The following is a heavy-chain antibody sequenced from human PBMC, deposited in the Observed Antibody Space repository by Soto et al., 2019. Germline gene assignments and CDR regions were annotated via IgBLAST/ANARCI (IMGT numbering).Heavy chain of an antibody. D-gene: IGHD4-17*01. Sequence: QVQLVQSGAEVKKPGASVKVSCKASGYTFTSYDLNWVRQATGQARGWMGWMNANSGNTGYAQRFQGRVTMTRNTSISTAYMELSSLRCEGTAVYYCARPLYGDNVVSGGQGTLVTVSS. V-gene: IGHV1-8*01. CDR3: ARPLYGDNVVS. CDR1: GYTFTSYD. J-gene: IGHJ4*02. CDR2: MNANSGNT.